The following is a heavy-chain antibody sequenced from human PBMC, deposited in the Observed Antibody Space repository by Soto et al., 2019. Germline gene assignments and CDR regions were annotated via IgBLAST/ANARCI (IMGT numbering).Heavy chain of an antibody. CDR2: IYYSGST. CDR3: ARQDSSSWYTEYYYYGMDV. D-gene: IGHD6-13*01. J-gene: IGHJ6*02. V-gene: IGHV4-39*01. CDR1: GGSISSSSYY. Sequence: PSETLSLTCTVSGGSISSSSYYWGWIRQPPGKGLEWIGSIYYSGSTYYNPSLKSRVTISVDTSKNQFSLKLSSVTAADTAVYYCARQDSSSWYTEYYYYGMDVWGQGTTVTVSS.